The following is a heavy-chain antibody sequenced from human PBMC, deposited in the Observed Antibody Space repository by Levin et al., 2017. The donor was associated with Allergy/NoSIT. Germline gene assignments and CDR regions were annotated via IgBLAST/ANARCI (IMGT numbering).Heavy chain of an antibody. Sequence: PGASVKVSCKASGYTFTGYHIHWVRQAPGQGPEWMGWIDCNTGGTKYAQMFQGRVTMTRDTAITTGFMELRGLTSDDTAVYYCARDPPTSTQELDLWGQGTLVTVSS. CDR1: GYTFTGYH. D-gene: IGHD1-7*01. J-gene: IGHJ5*02. V-gene: IGHV1-2*02. CDR3: ARDPPTSTQELDL. CDR2: IDCNTGGT.